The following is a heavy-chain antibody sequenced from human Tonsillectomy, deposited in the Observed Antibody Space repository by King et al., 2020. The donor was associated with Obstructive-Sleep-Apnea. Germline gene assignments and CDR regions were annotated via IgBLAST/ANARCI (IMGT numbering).Heavy chain of an antibody. Sequence: VQLVESGGGLVKPGGSLRLSCAASGITFSTYTMNWVRQAPGKGLEWVSSISGSNSYIYYADSVKGRFTISRDNAKNSLYLQMNSLRAEDTAVYYCAREGWVGWGGACYGIVWYFDLWGRGTLVTVSS. D-gene: IGHD2-21*02. CDR2: ISGSNSYI. CDR1: GITFSTYT. V-gene: IGHV3-21*01. J-gene: IGHJ2*01. CDR3: AREGWVGWGGACYGIVWYFDL.